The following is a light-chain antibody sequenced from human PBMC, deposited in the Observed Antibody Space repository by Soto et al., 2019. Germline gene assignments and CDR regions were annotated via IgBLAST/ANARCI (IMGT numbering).Light chain of an antibody. V-gene: IGKV3-15*01. CDR2: GAS. Sequence: EIVMTQSPATLSVSPGERVTLSCRASQSVRSKLAWYQQKPGQAPRLLIYGASTRATGLPARFSGSGSGTDLALTISSLQSEDFAVYYCQQYNTWPPITFGQGTRLDIK. CDR3: QQYNTWPPIT. CDR1: QSVRSK. J-gene: IGKJ5*01.